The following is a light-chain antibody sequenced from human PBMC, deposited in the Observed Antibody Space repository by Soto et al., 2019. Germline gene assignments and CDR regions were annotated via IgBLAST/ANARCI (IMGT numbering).Light chain of an antibody. CDR1: QGISTY. Sequence: DIQMTQSPSSLSASAGDRVTITCRASQGISTYLNWYQQKPGKAPKLLIYAASSLQSGVPSRFSGSGSETDFTLTISSLQPEDFATYSCQQSYSTTWTFGQGTKVEIQ. V-gene: IGKV1-39*01. CDR3: QQSYSTTWT. CDR2: AAS. J-gene: IGKJ1*01.